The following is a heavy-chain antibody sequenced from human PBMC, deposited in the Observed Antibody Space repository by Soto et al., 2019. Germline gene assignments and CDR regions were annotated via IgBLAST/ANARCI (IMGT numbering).Heavy chain of an antibody. CDR1: GYTFTSDG. Sequence: ASVKVSCKASGYTFTSDGISGVRQAPGQGLEWMGWISAYNGNTNYAQKLQGRVTMTTDTSTSTAYLGLRSLRSDATAIYYCARDRLRGYDSSGFYSWGQGTMVTVSS. V-gene: IGHV1-18*01. CDR2: ISAYNGNT. J-gene: IGHJ4*02. D-gene: IGHD3-22*01. CDR3: ARDRLRGYDSSGFYS.